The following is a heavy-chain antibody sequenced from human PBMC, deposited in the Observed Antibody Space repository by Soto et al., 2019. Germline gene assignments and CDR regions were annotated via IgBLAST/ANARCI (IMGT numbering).Heavy chain of an antibody. V-gene: IGHV3-53*01. Sequence: GGSLRLSCAASGFTVSSNYMTWVRQAPGKGLEWVSIIYSGGSTYYADSVKGRFTISRDNSKHTLHLQMNSLRAEDTAVYYCARETNDYYYYYGMDVWGQGTTVAVSS. CDR2: IYSGGST. CDR1: GFTVSSNY. CDR3: ARETNDYYYYYGMDV. J-gene: IGHJ6*02.